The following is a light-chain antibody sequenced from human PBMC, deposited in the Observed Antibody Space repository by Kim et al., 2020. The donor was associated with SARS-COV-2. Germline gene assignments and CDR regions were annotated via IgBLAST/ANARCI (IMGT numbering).Light chain of an antibody. CDR3: QQYGGSISYT. V-gene: IGKV3-20*01. CDR2: GTF. CDR1: QTVSSTY. J-gene: IGKJ2*01. Sequence: SQGERDTLSCRASQTVSSTYLAWYHQRPGQAPRLLISGTFNRATGIPDRFSGSGSGTDFTLTISRLEPEDVGVYYCQQYGGSISYTFGQGTKLEI.